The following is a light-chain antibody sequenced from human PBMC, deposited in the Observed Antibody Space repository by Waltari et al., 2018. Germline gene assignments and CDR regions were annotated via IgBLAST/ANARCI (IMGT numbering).Light chain of an antibody. Sequence: EVLLTQSPGTLSLSPGERATLSCRASRSVTSDHLAWYQQIPGQAPRLLIYDASRRATGIPDRFSGSGSGTGFTLTISRLEPEDFAVFYCHQYGSSPVTFGQGTKLEIK. CDR3: HQYGSSPVT. CDR1: RSVTSDH. V-gene: IGKV3-20*01. J-gene: IGKJ2*01. CDR2: DAS.